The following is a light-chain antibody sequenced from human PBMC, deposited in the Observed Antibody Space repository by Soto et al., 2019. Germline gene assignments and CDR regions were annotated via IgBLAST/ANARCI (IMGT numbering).Light chain of an antibody. CDR3: QQRSNWPPVT. V-gene: IGKV3D-20*02. CDR1: QSLSSSF. J-gene: IGKJ4*01. Sequence: EIVLTQSPGTLSLSPGQRATLSCRASQSLSSSFLAWYQQKPGQAPRLLIYDASNRATGIPARFSGSGSGTDFTLTISSLEPEDFGVYYCQQRSNWPPVTFGGGTKVDIK. CDR2: DAS.